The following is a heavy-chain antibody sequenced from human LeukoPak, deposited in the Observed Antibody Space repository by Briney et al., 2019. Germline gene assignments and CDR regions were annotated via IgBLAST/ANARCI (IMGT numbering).Heavy chain of an antibody. J-gene: IGHJ4*02. CDR3: ARVGRVAAAAFDY. V-gene: IGHV3-30-3*01. Sequence: GRSLRLSCAASGFTFSSYAMHWVRQAPGKGLEWVAVISYDGSNKYYADSVKGRFTISRDNSKNTLYLQMNSLRAEDTAVYYCARVGRVAAAAFDYWGQGTLVTVSS. CDR1: GFTFSSYA. D-gene: IGHD6-13*01. CDR2: ISYDGSNK.